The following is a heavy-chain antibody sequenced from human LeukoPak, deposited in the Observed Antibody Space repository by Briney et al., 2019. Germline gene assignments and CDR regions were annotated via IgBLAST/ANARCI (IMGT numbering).Heavy chain of an antibody. Sequence: SQTLSLTCAISGDSVSSNSASWHWIRQSPSRGLEWLGRTYYRSKWGNNYAVSVKSRITINPDTSKNQFSLQLKSVTSEDTAVYYCAREGEIFYMMDYWGQGTLVTVSS. J-gene: IGHJ4*02. CDR3: AREGEIFYMMDY. CDR2: TYYRSKWGN. CDR1: GDSVSSNSAS. V-gene: IGHV6-1*01. D-gene: IGHD3-10*01.